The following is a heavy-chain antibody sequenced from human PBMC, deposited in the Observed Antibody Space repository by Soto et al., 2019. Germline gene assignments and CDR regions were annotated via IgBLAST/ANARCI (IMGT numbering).Heavy chain of an antibody. CDR1: GYRFTSYW. CDR2: IYPGDSDT. J-gene: IGHJ6*02. CDR3: IRAAAGTSFYYYGMDV. V-gene: IGHV5-51*01. Sequence: PGESLNLSCKGSGYRFTSYWIVLVRQMPVKGLEWMGIIYPGDSDTRYSPSFQGQVTISADKSISTAYLQWSSLKASDTAMYYCIRAAAGTSFYYYGMDVWGQGTTVTVS. D-gene: IGHD6-13*01.